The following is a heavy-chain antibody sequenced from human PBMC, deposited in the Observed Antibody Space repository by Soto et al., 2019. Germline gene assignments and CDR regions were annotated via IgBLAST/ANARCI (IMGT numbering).Heavy chain of an antibody. CDR3: ARAGGEYSRSWYWFEP. Sequence: SETLSLTCAVSVGSISSSNWWIWVRQPPGKGLEWIGEIYHSGSTNYNPSLKSRVTISVDKSKNQFSLKLSSVTAAETAVYYCARAGGEYSRSWYWFEPWGQGTMVTVSS. D-gene: IGHD6-13*01. V-gene: IGHV4-4*02. CDR2: IYHSGST. CDR1: VGSISSSNW. J-gene: IGHJ5*02.